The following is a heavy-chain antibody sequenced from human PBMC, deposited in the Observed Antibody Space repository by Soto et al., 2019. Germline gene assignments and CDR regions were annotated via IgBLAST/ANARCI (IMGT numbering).Heavy chain of an antibody. CDR2: INPSGGST. D-gene: IGHD2-15*01. Sequence: ASVKVSCKASGYTFTSYYMHWVRQAPGQGLEWMGIINPSGGSTSYAQKFQGRVTMTRDTSTSTAYMELSSLRSEDTAVYYCARDRLDCSGGSCYSYYYYYGMDVWGQGTTVTVSS. V-gene: IGHV1-46*01. CDR3: ARDRLDCSGGSCYSYYYYYGMDV. CDR1: GYTFTSYY. J-gene: IGHJ6*02.